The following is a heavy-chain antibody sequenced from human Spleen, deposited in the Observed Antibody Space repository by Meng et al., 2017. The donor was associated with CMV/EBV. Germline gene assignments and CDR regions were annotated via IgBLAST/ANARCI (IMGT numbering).Heavy chain of an antibody. CDR3: ARSESLDH. CDR2: INQHGNEK. J-gene: IGHJ4*02. Sequence: GESLKISCAASGFSFRSYWMSCVRQAPGKGLEWVANINQHGNEKYYVDSVKDRFTISRDNAKNSLYLQMNNLRAEDTAVFYCARSESLDHWGQGTLVTVSS. V-gene: IGHV3-7*03. CDR1: GFSFRSYW.